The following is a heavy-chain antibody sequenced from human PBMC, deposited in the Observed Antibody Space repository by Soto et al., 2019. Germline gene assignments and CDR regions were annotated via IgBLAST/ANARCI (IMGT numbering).Heavy chain of an antibody. CDR3: ARIGDCSSTSCYSDYFDY. CDR1: GGTFSSYA. CDR2: IIPIFGTA. Sequence: SVKVSCKASGGTFSSYAISWVRQAPGQGLEWMGGIIPIFGTANYAQKFQGRVTITADESTSTAYMELSSLRSEDTAVYYCARIGDCSSTSCYSDYFDYWGQGTLVTVSS. J-gene: IGHJ4*02. D-gene: IGHD2-2*01. V-gene: IGHV1-69*13.